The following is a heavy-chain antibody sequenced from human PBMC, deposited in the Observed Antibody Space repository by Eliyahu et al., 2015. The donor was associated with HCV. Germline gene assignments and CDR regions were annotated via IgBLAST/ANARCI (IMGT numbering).Heavy chain of an antibody. CDR2: IDPSDSYT. Sequence: EVQLVQSGADVKKPGESLTISCRAFGYSFTSYWITWVRQMPGKGLEWMGTIDPSDSYTKYSPSFQGHVTISVDKSISTAYLHWSSLKASDTAVYHCAICTSRIPDWYFDIWGRGTLVTVSS. J-gene: IGHJ2*01. D-gene: IGHD2-2*01. V-gene: IGHV5-10-1*03. CDR3: AICTSRIPDWYFDI. CDR1: GYSFTSYW.